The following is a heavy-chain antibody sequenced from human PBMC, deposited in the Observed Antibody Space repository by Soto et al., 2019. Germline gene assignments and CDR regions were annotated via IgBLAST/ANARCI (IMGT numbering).Heavy chain of an antibody. CDR3: EREHVGDYPLLDY. J-gene: IGHJ4*02. D-gene: IGHD4-17*01. Sequence: QVQVVQSGAEVKKPGSSVKVSCKASGGSYSTYTISWVRQAPGQGLEWMGRIIPILGIANYAQAFQGRVTSTADKSTGTAYMELSDQRSEDTALSYCEREHVGDYPLLDYWGQGSLVTVSS. CDR1: GGSYSTYT. V-gene: IGHV1-69*08. CDR2: IIPILGIA.